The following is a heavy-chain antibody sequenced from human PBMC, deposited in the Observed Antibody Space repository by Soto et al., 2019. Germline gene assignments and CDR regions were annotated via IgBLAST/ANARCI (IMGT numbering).Heavy chain of an antibody. J-gene: IGHJ4*02. D-gene: IGHD3-3*01. CDR1: GYTFTSYY. CDR2: INPSGGST. CDR3: ARDPRYDFWSAMYYFDY. Sequence: ASVKVSCKASGYTFTSYYMHWVRQAPGQGLEWMGIINPSGGSTSYAQKFQGRVTMTRDTSTSTVYMELSSLRSEDTAVYYCARDPRYDFWSAMYYFDYWGQGTLVTVSS. V-gene: IGHV1-46*01.